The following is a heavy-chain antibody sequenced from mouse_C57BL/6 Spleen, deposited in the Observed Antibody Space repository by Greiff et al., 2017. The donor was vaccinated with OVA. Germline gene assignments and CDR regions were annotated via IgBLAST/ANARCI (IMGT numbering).Heavy chain of an antibody. V-gene: IGHV5-4*01. Sequence: DVKLVESGGGLVKPGGSLKLSCAASGFTFSSYAMSWVRQTPEKRLEWVATISDGGSYTYYPDNVKGRFTISRDNAKNNLYLQMSHLKSEDTAMYYCARERGSYFDYWGQGTTLTVSS. CDR2: ISDGGSYT. CDR3: ARERGSYFDY. J-gene: IGHJ2*01. CDR1: GFTFSSYA.